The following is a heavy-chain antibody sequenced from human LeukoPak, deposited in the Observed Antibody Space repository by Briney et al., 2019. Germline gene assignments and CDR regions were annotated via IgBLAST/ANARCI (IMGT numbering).Heavy chain of an antibody. V-gene: IGHV1-69*02. D-gene: IGHD1-26*01. CDR1: GGTFSSYT. CDR2: IIPILGIA. CDR3: AGKLSGSYYVDYYYYMDV. J-gene: IGHJ6*03. Sequence: GASVTVSCKASGGTFSSYTISWVRQAPRQGLEWMGRIIPILGIANYAQKFQGRVTITADKSTSTAYMELSSLRSEDTAVYYCAGKLSGSYYVDYYYYMDVWGKGTTVTVSS.